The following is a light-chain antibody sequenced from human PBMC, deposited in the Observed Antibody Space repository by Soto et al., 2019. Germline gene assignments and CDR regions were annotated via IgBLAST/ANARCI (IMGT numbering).Light chain of an antibody. CDR1: SSDVGGYNY. CDR2: EVS. Sequence: QSALTQPASVSGSPGQSITISCPGTSSDVGGYNYVSWYQQHPGKAPKLMIYEVSNRPSGVSNRFSGSKSGNTASLTSSGLQAEDEADYYCSSYTSSSTWVFGGGTQLTVL. V-gene: IGLV2-14*01. CDR3: SSYTSSSTWV. J-gene: IGLJ7*01.